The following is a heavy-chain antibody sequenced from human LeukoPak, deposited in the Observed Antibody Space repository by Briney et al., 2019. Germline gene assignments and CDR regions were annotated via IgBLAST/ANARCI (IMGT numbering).Heavy chain of an antibody. CDR2: ISSSSSYI. V-gene: IGHV3-21*01. J-gene: IGHJ5*02. CDR3: ARELRFLGGFDP. D-gene: IGHD3-3*01. CDR1: GFTFSSYS. Sequence: GGSLRLSCAASGFTFSSYSMNWVRQAPGKGLEWVSSISSSSSYIYYADSVKGRFTISRDNAKNSLYPQMNSLRAEDTAVYYCARELRFLGGFDPWGQGTLVTVSS.